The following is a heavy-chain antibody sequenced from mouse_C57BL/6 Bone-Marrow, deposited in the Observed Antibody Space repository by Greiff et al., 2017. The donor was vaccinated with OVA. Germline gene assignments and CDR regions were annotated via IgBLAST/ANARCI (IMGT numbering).Heavy chain of an antibody. CDR1: GYTFTDYY. J-gene: IGHJ4*01. Sequence: QVQLQQSGPELVKPGASVKISCKASGYTFTDYYINWVKQRPGQGLEWIGWIFPGSGSTYSNEKFKGKATLTVDKSSSTAFMLLSSLTSEYSAVYFCARWYDPYYYAMDYWGQGTSVTVSS. V-gene: IGHV1-75*01. D-gene: IGHD1-1*02. CDR3: ARWYDPYYYAMDY. CDR2: IFPGSGST.